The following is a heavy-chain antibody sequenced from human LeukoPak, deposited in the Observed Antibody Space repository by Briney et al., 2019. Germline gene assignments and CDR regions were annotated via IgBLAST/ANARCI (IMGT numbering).Heavy chain of an antibody. CDR1: GFTFSSYG. V-gene: IGHV3-30*03. CDR3: ARGRATYCFDY. D-gene: IGHD2-21*01. Sequence: GGSLRLSCAASGFTFSSYGTHWVRQAPGKGLEWVAVISYDGSNKYYADSVKGRFTISRDNSKNTLYLQRSSLRAEDTAVYYRARGRATYCFDYWGQGTLVTVSS. CDR2: ISYDGSNK. J-gene: IGHJ4*02.